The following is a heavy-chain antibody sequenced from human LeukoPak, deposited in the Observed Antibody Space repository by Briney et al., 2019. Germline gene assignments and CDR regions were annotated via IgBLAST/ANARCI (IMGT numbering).Heavy chain of an antibody. J-gene: IGHJ6*03. V-gene: IGHV1-69*13. CDR2: IIPIFGTA. D-gene: IGHD6-13*01. CDR1: GYTFTSYA. CDR3: ARGYSSSWYFSGQDVSSRYTTGSPMDV. Sequence: SVKVSCKASGYTFTSYAISWVRQAPGQGLEWMGGIIPIFGTANYAQKFQGRVTITADESTSTAYMELSSLRSEDTAVYYCARGYSSSWYFSGQDVSSRYTTGSPMDVWGKGTTVTISS.